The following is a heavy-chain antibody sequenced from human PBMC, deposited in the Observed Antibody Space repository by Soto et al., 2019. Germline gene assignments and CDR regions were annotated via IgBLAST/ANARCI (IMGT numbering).Heavy chain of an antibody. CDR2: IYSSGST. Sequence: PGKGLEWIGYIYSSGSTYYNPSLKSRVTRSVDTSKNQFSLKLSSVTAADTAVYYCARHLFFCRRKGGLRNSREVSAFRLQRSSDL. CDR3: ARHLFFCRRKGGLRNSREVSAFRLQRSSDL. J-gene: IGHJ2*01. D-gene: IGHD3-9*01. V-gene: IGHV4-31*02.